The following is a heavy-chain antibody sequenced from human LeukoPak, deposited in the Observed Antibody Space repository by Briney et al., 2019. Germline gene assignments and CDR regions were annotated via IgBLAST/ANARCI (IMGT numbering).Heavy chain of an antibody. CDR3: ARGQSVGWEIGVCDF. CDR2: ISGSGGST. J-gene: IGHJ4*02. V-gene: IGHV3-23*01. CDR1: GFTFSSYA. D-gene: IGHD1-26*01. Sequence: PGGPLRLSCAASGFTFSSYAMSWVRQAPGKGLEWVSAISGSGGSTYYADSVKGRFTISRDNSKNTLYLQMNSLRAEDTAVYYCARGQSVGWEIGVCDFWGQGSLVTVAS.